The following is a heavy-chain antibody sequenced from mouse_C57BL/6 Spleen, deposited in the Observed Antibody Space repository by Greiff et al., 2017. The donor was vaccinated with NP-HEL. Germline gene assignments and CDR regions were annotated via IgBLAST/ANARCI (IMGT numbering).Heavy chain of an antibody. V-gene: IGHV1-54*01. Sequence: QVQPQQSGAGLVRPGTSVKVSCKASGYALTNYLIERVKPRPGQGLGWVGVVNPGSGGTNYNEKFKGKATLTADKSCSTAYMQLSSLTSEDSAVYFCARRDSSGYDYWGQGTTLTVSS. J-gene: IGHJ2*01. CDR3: ARRDSSGYDY. CDR1: GYALTNYL. CDR2: VNPGSGGT. D-gene: IGHD3-2*02.